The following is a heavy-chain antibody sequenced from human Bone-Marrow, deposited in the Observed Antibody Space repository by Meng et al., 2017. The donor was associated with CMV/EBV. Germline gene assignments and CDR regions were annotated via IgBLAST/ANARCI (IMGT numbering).Heavy chain of an antibody. CDR1: GFTFSDYY. Sequence: GESLKISCAASGFTFSDYYMSWIRQAPGKGLEWVSYISSSGSTIYYADSVKGRFTISRDNAKNSLYLQMNSLRAEDTALYYCAKDRYCSSISCYGGFDYWGQGTLVTVSS. J-gene: IGHJ4*02. CDR3: AKDRYCSSISCYGGFDY. V-gene: IGHV3-11*01. D-gene: IGHD2-2*01. CDR2: ISSSGSTI.